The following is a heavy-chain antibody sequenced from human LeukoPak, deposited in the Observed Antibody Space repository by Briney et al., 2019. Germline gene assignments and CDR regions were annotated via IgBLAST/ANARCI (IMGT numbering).Heavy chain of an antibody. CDR1: GYTFTGYY. V-gene: IGHV1-2*02. CDR2: INPNSGGT. CDR3: ARDIRIVVVPAAINSYFDY. D-gene: IGHD2-2*01. Sequence: PVASVKVSCKASGYTFTGYYMHWVRQAPGQGLEWMGWINPNSGGTNYAQKFQGRVTMTRATSISTAYMELSRLRSDDTAVYYCARDIRIVVVPAAINSYFDYWGQGTLVTVSS. J-gene: IGHJ4*02.